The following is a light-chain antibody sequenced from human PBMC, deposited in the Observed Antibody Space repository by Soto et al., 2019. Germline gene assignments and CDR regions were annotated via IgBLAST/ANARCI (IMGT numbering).Light chain of an antibody. V-gene: IGLV2-14*02. Sequence: QSVLTQPASVSGSPGQSITISCTGTSSDVGSYNLVSWYQQHPGKAPKLMIYEGSKRPSGVSNRFSGSKSGNTASLTISGLQAEDEADYYCSSYTTTTTPLVFGTGTKV. CDR3: SSYTTTTTPLV. CDR2: EGS. CDR1: SSDVGSYNL. J-gene: IGLJ1*01.